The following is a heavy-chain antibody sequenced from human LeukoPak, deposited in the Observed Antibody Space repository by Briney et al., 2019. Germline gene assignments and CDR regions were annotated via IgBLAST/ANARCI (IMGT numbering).Heavy chain of an antibody. Sequence: GGSLRLXCAASGFTFSSYSMNWVRQAPGKGLESVSSISSSSSYIYYADSVKGRFTISRDNAKNSLYLQMNSLRAEDTAVYYCARPPRYSSGWYETLHEYMDVWGKGTTVTVSS. D-gene: IGHD6-19*01. CDR1: GFTFSSYS. J-gene: IGHJ6*03. CDR3: ARPPRYSSGWYETLHEYMDV. V-gene: IGHV3-21*01. CDR2: ISSSSSYI.